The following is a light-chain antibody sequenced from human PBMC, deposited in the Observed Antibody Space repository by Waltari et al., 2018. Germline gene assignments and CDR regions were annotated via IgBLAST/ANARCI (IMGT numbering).Light chain of an antibody. V-gene: IGKV1-5*03. CDR2: KAS. J-gene: IGKJ1*01. CDR1: QSISGW. CDR3: QQYNSYPGT. Sequence: DIQMTQSPSTLPASVGDRVTTTCRASQSISGWLAWYQQKPGKAPNLLIYKASSLEGGVPSRFSASGFGTEFTLTINSLQPDDLATYYCQQYNSYPGTFGQGTKVEIK.